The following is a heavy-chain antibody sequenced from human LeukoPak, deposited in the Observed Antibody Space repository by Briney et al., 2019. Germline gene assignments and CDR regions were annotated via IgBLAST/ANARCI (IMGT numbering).Heavy chain of an antibody. CDR3: ARWGDGYPKRFDY. CDR2: ISVNNGDT. V-gene: IGHV1-18*01. Sequence: ASVKVSCKASGYTFTKYGITWVRQAPGQGLEWMGWISVNNGDTNYEQKLQGRVTVTSDTSTSTAYMELSSLRSEDTAVYYCARWGDGYPKRFDYWGQGTLVTVSS. CDR1: GYTFTKYG. D-gene: IGHD5-24*01. J-gene: IGHJ4*02.